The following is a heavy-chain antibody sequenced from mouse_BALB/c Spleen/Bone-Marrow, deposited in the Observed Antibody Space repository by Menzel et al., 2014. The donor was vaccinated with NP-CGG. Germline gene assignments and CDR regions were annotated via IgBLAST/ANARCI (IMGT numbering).Heavy chain of an antibody. CDR1: GYTFTSYY. J-gene: IGHJ3*01. D-gene: IGHD1-1*01. V-gene: IGHV1S81*02. CDR3: TRSHLYYGSSPFAY. CDR2: INPSNGGT. Sequence: VQLQQSGAELVKPGASVKLSCKASGYTFTSYYMYWVKQRPGQGLEWIGGINPSNGGTNFNEKFKSKATLTVDKSSSTAYMQLSSLTSEDSAVYYCTRSHLYYGSSPFAYWGQGTLVTVSA.